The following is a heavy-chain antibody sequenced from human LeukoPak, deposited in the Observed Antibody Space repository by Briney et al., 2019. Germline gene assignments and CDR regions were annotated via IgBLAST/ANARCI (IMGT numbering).Heavy chain of an antibody. V-gene: IGHV3-30*02. CDR2: IRYDGSNK. CDR1: GFTFSSYG. J-gene: IGHJ4*02. D-gene: IGHD2-2*01. CDR3: AKVNSIVVVPAADYYFDY. Sequence: GGSPRLSCAASGFTFSSYGMHWVRQAPGKGLEWVAFIRYDGSNKYYADSVKGRFTISRDNSKNTLYLQMNSLRAEDTAVYYCAKVNSIVVVPAADYYFDYWGQGTLVTVSS.